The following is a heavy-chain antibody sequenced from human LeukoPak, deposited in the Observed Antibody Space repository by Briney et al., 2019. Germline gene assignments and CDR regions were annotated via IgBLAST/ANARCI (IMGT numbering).Heavy chain of an antibody. Sequence: ASVKVSCKASGYTFTGYYMHWVRQAPGQGLEWMGWINPNSGGTNYAQKFQGRVTMTRDTSISTAYMEPSRLRSDDTAVYYCAAYGYDYDLFDYWGQGTLVTVSS. J-gene: IGHJ4*02. D-gene: IGHD5-12*01. CDR1: GYTFTGYY. V-gene: IGHV1-2*02. CDR2: INPNSGGT. CDR3: AAYGYDYDLFDY.